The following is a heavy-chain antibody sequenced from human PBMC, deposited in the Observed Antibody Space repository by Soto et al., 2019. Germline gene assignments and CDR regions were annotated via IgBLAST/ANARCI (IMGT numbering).Heavy chain of an antibody. CDR1: GGTFSSHS. V-gene: IGHV1-69*01. CDR2: IITLFGTS. Sequence: VQLMQSGAEVKKPGSSVKVSCKASGGTFSSHSINWVRQAPGQGLEWMGGIITLFGTSNYAQNFQGRVRITADQSTSTANMELNSLTSDDTAVYYCAREVGYGDFSAALLDWGQGTLVTVSS. D-gene: IGHD2-21*02. J-gene: IGHJ4*02. CDR3: AREVGYGDFSAALLD.